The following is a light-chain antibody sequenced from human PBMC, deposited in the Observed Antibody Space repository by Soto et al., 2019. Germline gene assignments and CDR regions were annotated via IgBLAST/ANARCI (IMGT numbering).Light chain of an antibody. CDR2: KAS. CDR3: QQYNTYS. CDR1: QTISSW. Sequence: DIQMTQSPSTLSGSVGDRVTITCRVSQTISSWLAWYQQKPGKAPKLLIYKASTLKSGVPSRFSGSGSGTEFTLTISSLQPDDFATYYCQQYNTYSFGQGTKVDIK. J-gene: IGKJ1*01. V-gene: IGKV1-5*03.